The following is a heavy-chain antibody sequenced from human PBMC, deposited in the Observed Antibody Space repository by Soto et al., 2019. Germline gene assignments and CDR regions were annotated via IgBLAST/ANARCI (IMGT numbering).Heavy chain of an antibody. CDR1: GSIFSNHA. CDR3: AKTQSYSNSAIDY. Sequence: EVQLLESGGGLVQPGGSLRLSCAASGSIFSNHAMSWVRQAPGKGLEWVSGISGSGGNTYYAESVKGRFTISRDNFKNPLYLQMNSLRAEDTAVYYCAKTQSYSNSAIDYWGQGTLVTVSS. D-gene: IGHD6-13*01. CDR2: ISGSGGNT. V-gene: IGHV3-23*01. J-gene: IGHJ4*02.